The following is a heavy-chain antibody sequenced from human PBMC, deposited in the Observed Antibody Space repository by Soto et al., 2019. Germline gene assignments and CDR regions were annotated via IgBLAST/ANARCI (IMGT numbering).Heavy chain of an antibody. J-gene: IGHJ6*02. CDR3: ARTRSAWSDFHYYSLDV. V-gene: IGHV3-30*03. D-gene: IGHD1-26*01. CDR2: ISYDSTKT. CDR1: GFTFNSYG. Sequence: QVQLVESGGGVVQPGRSLRLSCAASGFTFNSYGMHWVRQGPGNGLEWVAFISYDSTKTYYADSVKGRFTISRDNSHSALYVQMNSLAGEETAVYYCARTRSAWSDFHYYSLDVWGQGTTVTVSS.